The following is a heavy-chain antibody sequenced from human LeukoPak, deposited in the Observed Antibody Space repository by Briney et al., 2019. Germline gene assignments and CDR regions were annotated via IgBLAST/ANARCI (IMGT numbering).Heavy chain of an antibody. CDR1: GGSFSGYY. J-gene: IGHJ4*02. V-gene: IGHV4-34*01. D-gene: IGHD4-17*01. Sequence: SETLSLTCAVYGGSFSGYYWSWIRQPPGKGLEWIGEINHSGSTNYNPSLKSRVTISVDTSKNQFSLKLSSVTAADTAVYYCARGPRYGDSYQGGEDFDYWGQGTLVTVSS. CDR2: INHSGST. CDR3: ARGPRYGDSYQGGEDFDY.